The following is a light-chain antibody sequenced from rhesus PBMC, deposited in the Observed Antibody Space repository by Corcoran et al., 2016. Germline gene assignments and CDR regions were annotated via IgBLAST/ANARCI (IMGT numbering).Light chain of an antibody. CDR2: AAS. V-gene: IGKV1-33*02. CDR3: QQHNSNPYS. J-gene: IGKJ2*01. CDR1: QGISNW. Sequence: DIQMTQSPSSLSASVGDRVTITCQASQGISNWLAWYQQQPGKAPKPLIYAASSLQSGVPSRFSGSGSGTEFTLTISSLQPEDFATYYCQQHNSNPYSFGQGTKVEIK.